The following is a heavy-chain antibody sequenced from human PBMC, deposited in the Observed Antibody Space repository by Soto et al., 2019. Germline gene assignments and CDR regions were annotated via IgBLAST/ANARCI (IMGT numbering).Heavy chain of an antibody. J-gene: IGHJ4*02. CDR2: TYWDDDK. D-gene: IGHD2-15*01. CDR1: GFSLSTSGVG. Sequence: QITLKESGPTLVKPTQTLTLTCTFSGFSLSTSGVGVGWIRQPPGTALEWLALTYWDDDKRYSPSLKSRLTIPKDTSKNQVVLTMTNMDPVDTATYYCAHRPSYCSGGSCYSGFDYWGQGTLVTVSS. V-gene: IGHV2-5*02. CDR3: AHRPSYCSGGSCYSGFDY.